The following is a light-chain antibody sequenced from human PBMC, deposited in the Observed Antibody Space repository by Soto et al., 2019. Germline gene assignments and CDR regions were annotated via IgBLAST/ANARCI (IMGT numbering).Light chain of an antibody. CDR1: QSVRSN. CDR2: GAS. CDR3: QQYHIWPKWT. Sequence: EIVMTQSPATLSVSPGERATLSCRASQSVRSNLAWYQQKPGQAPRLLIYGASTRATGIPARFSGYGSGTEFTLTISSLQSEDYGVYFCQQYHIWPKWTFGQGTKVEI. V-gene: IGKV3-15*01. J-gene: IGKJ1*01.